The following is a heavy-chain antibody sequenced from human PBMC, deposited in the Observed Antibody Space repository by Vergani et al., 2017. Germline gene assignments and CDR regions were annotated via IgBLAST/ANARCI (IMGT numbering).Heavy chain of an antibody. CDR3: ARSIVSRNPPDYFDN. J-gene: IGHJ4*02. CDR2: VEDSGYF. CDR1: GGPLSGYY. V-gene: IGHV4-59*01. Sequence: QVQLQESGPGLVRPSETLSLTCTVPGGPLSGYYWNWIRQTPGEGLEWVGYVEDSGYFNYNPSLKSRVSMSSDTSNNQFSLMLSSVTVADTAGYYCARSIVSRNPPDYFDNWGQGTLVTVSS. D-gene: IGHD1-14*01.